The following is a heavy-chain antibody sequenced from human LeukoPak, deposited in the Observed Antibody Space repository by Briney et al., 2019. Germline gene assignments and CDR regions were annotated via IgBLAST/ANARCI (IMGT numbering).Heavy chain of an antibody. Sequence: PSQTLSLTCTVSSGSISSGGYYWSWIRQPPGKGLEWIEYIYHSGSTYYNPSLKSRVTIPVDRSKNQFSLKLSSVTAADTAVYYCARALGTVTTSIPGFDYWGQGTLVTVYS. V-gene: IGHV4-30-2*01. J-gene: IGHJ4*02. CDR1: SGSISSGGYY. CDR3: ARALGTVTTSIPGFDY. CDR2: IYHSGST. D-gene: IGHD4-11*01.